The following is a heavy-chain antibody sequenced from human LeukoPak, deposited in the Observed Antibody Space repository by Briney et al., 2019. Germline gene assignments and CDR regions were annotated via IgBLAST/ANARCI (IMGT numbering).Heavy chain of an antibody. J-gene: IGHJ4*02. CDR3: ARRLSTRSYYLDD. D-gene: IGHD2/OR15-2a*01. Sequence: SETLSLTCTVSGGSITFNSDYWVWNRQPPGKELEWIRDIYYSRTTNYNRSLKSGVSMSVGTSKNQFSLQLNSATAADTAVYYCARRLSTRSYYLDDWGQGTLVTVSS. CDR2: IYYSRTT. V-gene: IGHV4-39*01. CDR1: GGSITFNSDY.